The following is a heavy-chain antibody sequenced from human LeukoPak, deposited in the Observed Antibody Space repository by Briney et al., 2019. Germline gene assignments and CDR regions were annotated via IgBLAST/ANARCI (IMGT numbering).Heavy chain of an antibody. CDR2: IYSGGDT. CDR3: ATRYCSSGSCYRGAFDI. J-gene: IGHJ3*02. CDR1: GFTVSSSY. D-gene: IGHD2-15*01. Sequence: GGSLRLSCAASGFTVSSSYMSWVRPAPGEGREWVLLIYSGGDTYYADSVKGRFTRSRDNSKNTLYLQMDSLRAEDTALYYCATRYCSSGSCYRGAFDIWGQGTMVTVSS. V-gene: IGHV3-66*02.